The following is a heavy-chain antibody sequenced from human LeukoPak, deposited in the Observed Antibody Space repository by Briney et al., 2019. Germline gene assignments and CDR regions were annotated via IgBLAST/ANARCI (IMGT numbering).Heavy chain of an antibody. V-gene: IGHV3-33*01. Sequence: PGGSLRLSCAASGFTFSSYGMHWVRQAPGKGLEWVAVIWYDGRNKYYADSVKGRLPISRDNSKNTLYLQMNSLRAEDTAVYYCARDRYYDILTGSPLGWFDPWGQGTLVTVSS. CDR2: IWYDGRNK. J-gene: IGHJ5*02. D-gene: IGHD3-9*01. CDR1: GFTFSSYG. CDR3: ARDRYYDILTGSPLGWFDP.